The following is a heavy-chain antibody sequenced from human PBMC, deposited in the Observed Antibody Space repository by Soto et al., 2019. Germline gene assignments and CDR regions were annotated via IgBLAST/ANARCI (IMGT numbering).Heavy chain of an antibody. CDR3: ARDARNADYAY. CDR1: GFTFSSHA. D-gene: IGHD3-16*01. V-gene: IGHV3-48*02. J-gene: IGHJ4*02. CDR2: IHSIRSII. Sequence: EVQLVESGGGLVQPGGSLRLSCAVSGFTFSSHAMNWVRQAPGKGLEWVAYIHSIRSIIYYADSVKGRFTISRDNAKNLLYLQMESLRDADTAVYYCARDARNADYAYWGQGTLVTVSS.